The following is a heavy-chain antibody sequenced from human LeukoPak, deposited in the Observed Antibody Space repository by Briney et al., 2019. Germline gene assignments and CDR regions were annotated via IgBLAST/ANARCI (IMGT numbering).Heavy chain of an antibody. CDR3: ARGVITRLRYFDL. CDR2: INHSGST. CDR1: GVSFSGYY. J-gene: IGHJ2*01. V-gene: IGHV4-34*01. D-gene: IGHD1-14*01. Sequence: SETLSLTGAVYGVSFSGYYWSWTRQPPGKGLEWIGGINHSGSTNYNPSLTSRVTISVDTSKNQFSLKLSSVTAADTAVYYCARGVITRLRYFDLWGRGTLVTVSS.